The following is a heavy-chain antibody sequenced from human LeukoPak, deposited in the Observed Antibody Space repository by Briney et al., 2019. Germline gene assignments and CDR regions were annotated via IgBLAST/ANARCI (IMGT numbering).Heavy chain of an antibody. CDR2: ISYDGSNK. Sequence: GGSLRLSCAASGFTFSSYAMHWVRQAPGKGLEWVAVISYDGSNKYYADSVKGRFTISRDNSKNTLYLQMNSLRAEDTAVYYCARAVVGATWCLWSWGQGTLVTVSS. D-gene: IGHD1-26*01. CDR1: GFTFSSYA. J-gene: IGHJ4*02. V-gene: IGHV3-30*04. CDR3: ARAVVGATWCLWS.